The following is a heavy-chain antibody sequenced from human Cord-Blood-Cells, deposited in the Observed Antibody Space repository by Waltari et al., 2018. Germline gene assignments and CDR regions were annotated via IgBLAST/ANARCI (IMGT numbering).Heavy chain of an antibody. CDR2: IIPIFGTA. Sequence: QVQLVQSGAEVKKPGSSVKVSCKASGGTFRSYAISGVRPAPGQGLEWLGGIIPIFGTANYAQKFQGRVTITADESTSTAYMELSSLRSEETAVYYCARDSPGNARYGMDVWGQGTTVTVSS. V-gene: IGHV1-69*01. CDR3: ARDSPGNARYGMDV. CDR1: GGTFRSYA. D-gene: IGHD6-6*01. J-gene: IGHJ6*02.